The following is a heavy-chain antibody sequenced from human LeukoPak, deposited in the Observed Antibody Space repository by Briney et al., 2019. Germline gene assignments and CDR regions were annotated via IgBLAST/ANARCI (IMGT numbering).Heavy chain of an antibody. D-gene: IGHD2-15*01. CDR1: GFNLCSYA. CDR3: ATLRSAYYFDY. J-gene: IGHJ4*02. V-gene: IGHV3-23*01. CDR2: ISGSGGTT. Sequence: GSLRLSCAAPGFNLCSYAMTWVRQAPEKGLEWVSTISGSGGTTYYADSVKGRFTVSRDNSRNTLFLQMNSLRAEDTAVYYCATLRSAYYFDYWGQGTLVTVSS.